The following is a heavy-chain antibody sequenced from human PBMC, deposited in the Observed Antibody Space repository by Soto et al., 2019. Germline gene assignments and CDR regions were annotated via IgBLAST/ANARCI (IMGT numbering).Heavy chain of an antibody. CDR3: TTVPAGDYGDYVVWFDP. CDR2: IKSKTDGGTT. Sequence: PGGSLRLSCAASGFTFSNAWMSWVRQAPGKGLEWVGRIKSKTDGGTTDYAAPVKGRFTISRDYSKNTLYLQMNSLKTEDTAVYYCTTVPAGDYGDYVVWFDPWGQGTLVTVSS. V-gene: IGHV3-15*01. D-gene: IGHD4-17*01. CDR1: GFTFSNAW. J-gene: IGHJ5*02.